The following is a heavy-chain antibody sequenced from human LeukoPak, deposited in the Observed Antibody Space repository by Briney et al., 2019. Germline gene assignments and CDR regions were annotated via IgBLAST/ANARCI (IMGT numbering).Heavy chain of an antibody. CDR1: GGSFGGYY. V-gene: IGHV4-34*01. CDR3: ARRRLGSGSYYHYFDY. Sequence: SETLSLTCAVYGGSFGGYYWSWIRQPPGKGLEWIGEINHSGSTNYNPSLKSRVTISVDTSKNQFSLKLSSVTAADTAVYYCARRRLGSGSYYHYFDYWGQGTLVTVSS. J-gene: IGHJ4*02. CDR2: INHSGST. D-gene: IGHD3-10*01.